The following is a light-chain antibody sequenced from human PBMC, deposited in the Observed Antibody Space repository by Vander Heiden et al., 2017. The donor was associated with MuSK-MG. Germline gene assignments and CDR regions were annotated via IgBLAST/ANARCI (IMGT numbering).Light chain of an antibody. Sequence: DIQLTQSPSFLSASVGDRVTITCRASQGISSYLAWYQQKPGKAPKLLIYAASTLQSGVPSRFSGSGSGTEFTITISSLQPEDFATYYCQQLNSSPYTFGQGTKLEIK. J-gene: IGKJ2*01. CDR3: QQLNSSPYT. V-gene: IGKV1-9*01. CDR2: AAS. CDR1: QGISSY.